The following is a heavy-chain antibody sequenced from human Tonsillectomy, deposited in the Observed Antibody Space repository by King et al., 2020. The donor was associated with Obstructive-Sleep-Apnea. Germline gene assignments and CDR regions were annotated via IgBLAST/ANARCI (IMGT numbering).Heavy chain of an antibody. CDR1: GGSISSYY. Sequence: QLQESGPGLVKPSETLSLTCTVSGGSISSYYWSWIRQPPGKVLEWIVYVYYSGSTNYNPSLKSRVTISVDTSKKQFSLKLSPVTAADTAVYYCAREAYDSSGYWALLDYWGQGTLVTVSS. D-gene: IGHD3-22*01. J-gene: IGHJ4*02. V-gene: IGHV4-59*01. CDR2: VYYSGST. CDR3: AREAYDSSGYWALLDY.